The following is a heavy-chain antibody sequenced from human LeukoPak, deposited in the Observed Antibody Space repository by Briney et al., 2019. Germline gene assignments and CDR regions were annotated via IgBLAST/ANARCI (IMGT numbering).Heavy chain of an antibody. V-gene: IGHV1-69*05. Sequence: SVKVSCKASGGTFSGYAISWVRQAPGQGLEWMGGIIPIFGTANYAQKFQGRVTITTDESTSTAYMELSSLRSEDTAVYYCARAPIWGDSSKDYYYMDVWGKGTTVTVSS. CDR2: IIPIFGTA. J-gene: IGHJ6*03. CDR3: ARAPIWGDSSKDYYYMDV. D-gene: IGHD2-21*02. CDR1: GGTFSGYA.